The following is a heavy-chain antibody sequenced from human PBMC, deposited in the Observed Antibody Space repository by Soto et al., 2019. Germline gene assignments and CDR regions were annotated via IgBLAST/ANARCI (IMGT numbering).Heavy chain of an antibody. CDR2: IRSKANGYAT. CDR3: VAYDCGGECLYFHH. CDR1: GFTFSGSA. Sequence: GGSLRLSCAASGFTFSGSAMHWIRQASGKGLEWVGRIRSKANGYATAYAASVKGRFTISRDDSKNTAYLQMNSLRTEDTAVYYSVAYDCGGECLYFHHWGQGTLVTVSS. D-gene: IGHD2-21*01. J-gene: IGHJ1*01. V-gene: IGHV3-73*01.